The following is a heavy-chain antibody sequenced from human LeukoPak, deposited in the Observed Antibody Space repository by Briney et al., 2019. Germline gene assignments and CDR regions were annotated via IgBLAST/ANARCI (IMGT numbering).Heavy chain of an antibody. CDR3: ARSSSGYYRILDY. Sequence: SETLSLSCAVYSGSFSGYYWSWIRQPPGKGLEWIGEINHSGSTNYNPSLKSRVTISVDTSKNQFSLKLSSVTAADTAVYYCARSSSGYYRILDYWGQGTLVTVSS. CDR2: INHSGST. V-gene: IGHV4-34*01. J-gene: IGHJ4*02. D-gene: IGHD3-22*01. CDR1: SGSFSGYY.